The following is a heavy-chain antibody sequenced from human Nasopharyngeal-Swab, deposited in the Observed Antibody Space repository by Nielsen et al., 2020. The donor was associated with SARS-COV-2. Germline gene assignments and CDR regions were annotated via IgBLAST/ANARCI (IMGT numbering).Heavy chain of an antibody. V-gene: IGHV4-39*07. J-gene: IGHJ4*02. D-gene: IGHD2-15*01. CDR2: INHSGST. CDR3: ARGHPYCSGGSCYSYFDY. CDR1: GGSISSSSYY. Sequence: SETLSLTCTVSGGSISSSSYYWGWIRQPPGKGLEWIGEINHSGSTNYNPSLKSRVTISVDTSKKQFSLKLSSVTAADTAVYYCARGHPYCSGGSCYSYFDYWGQGTLVTVSS.